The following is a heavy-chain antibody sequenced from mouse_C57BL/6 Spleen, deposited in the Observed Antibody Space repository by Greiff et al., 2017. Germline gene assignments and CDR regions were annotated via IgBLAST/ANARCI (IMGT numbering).Heavy chain of an antibody. D-gene: IGHD1-1*01. Sequence: EVMLVESGGGLVKPGGSLKLSCAASGFTFSDYGMHWVRQAPEKGLEWVAYISSGSSTIYYADTVKGRFTISRDNAKNTLFLQMTSLRSEDTAMYYCARLGDGSFWYFDVWGTGTTVTVSS. CDR1: GFTFSDYG. V-gene: IGHV5-17*01. CDR3: ARLGDGSFWYFDV. CDR2: ISSGSSTI. J-gene: IGHJ1*03.